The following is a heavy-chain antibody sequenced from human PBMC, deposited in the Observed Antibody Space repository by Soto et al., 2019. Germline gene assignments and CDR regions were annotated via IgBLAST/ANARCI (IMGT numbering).Heavy chain of an antibody. J-gene: IGHJ6*01. CDR3: AVGMARKFCSVEFCYPLSAFQV. V-gene: IGHV1-2*02. CDR1: GYTFTNYY. Sequence: GASVKVSCKASGYTFTNYYIHWVRQAPGQGLEWMGWINPNGGGTNYAQSLHGRVTMTRAASISTAYMELRRLRSDDTAVYSCAVGMARKFCSVEFCYPLSAFQVRGQR. D-gene: IGHD2-15*01. CDR2: INPNGGGT.